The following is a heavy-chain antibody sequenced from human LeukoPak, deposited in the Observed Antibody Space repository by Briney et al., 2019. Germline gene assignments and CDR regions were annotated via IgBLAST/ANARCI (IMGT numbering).Heavy chain of an antibody. J-gene: IGHJ4*02. Sequence: GASVKVSCKASGYTFTAYYIYWVRQAPGQGLAWMGWINPNSGDTNYAQKFQGRVTMTRDTSITTAYMELSRLRSDDTAVYFCARLPYDEPDYWGQGTLVTVSS. D-gene: IGHD3-3*01. V-gene: IGHV1-2*02. CDR1: GYTFTAYY. CDR3: ARLPYDEPDY. CDR2: INPNSGDT.